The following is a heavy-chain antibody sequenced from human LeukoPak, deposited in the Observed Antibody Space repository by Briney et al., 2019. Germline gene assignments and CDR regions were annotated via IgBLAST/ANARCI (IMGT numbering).Heavy chain of an antibody. CDR3: ARVEFGGTTFNY. J-gene: IGHJ4*02. Sequence: GGSLRLSCAASGFTFSSYAMRWVRQAPGKGLEWVAVISYDGSNKYYADSVKGRFTISRDNSKNTLYLQMNSLRAEDTAVYYCARVEFGGTTFNYWGQGTQVTVSS. V-gene: IGHV3-30-3*01. CDR2: ISYDGSNK. D-gene: IGHD4-17*01. CDR1: GFTFSSYA.